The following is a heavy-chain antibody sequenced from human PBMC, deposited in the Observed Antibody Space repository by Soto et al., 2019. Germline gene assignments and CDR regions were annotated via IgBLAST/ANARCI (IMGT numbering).Heavy chain of an antibody. CDR1: GFTFSSYA. D-gene: IGHD2-21*02. CDR2: ISYDGSNK. V-gene: IGHV3-30-3*01. J-gene: IGHJ4*02. Sequence: GGSLRLSCAASGFTFSSYAMHWVRQAPGKGLEWVAVISYDGSNKYYADSVKGRFTISRDNSKNTLYLQMNILRAEDTAVYYCAKDQSPIVVVTGTLDYWGQGTLVTVSS. CDR3: AKDQSPIVVVTGTLDY.